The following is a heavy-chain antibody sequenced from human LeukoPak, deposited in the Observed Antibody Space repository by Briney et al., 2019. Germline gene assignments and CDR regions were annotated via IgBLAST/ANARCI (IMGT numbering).Heavy chain of an antibody. CDR1: GFTFSSYA. CDR3: AKDIAAMAPYYGMDV. CDR2: ISYDGSNK. D-gene: IGHD6-6*01. J-gene: IGHJ6*02. Sequence: PGGSLRLSCAASGFTFSSYAMHWVRQAPGKGLEWVAVISYDGSNKYYADSVKGRFTISRDNAKNSLYLQMNSLRAEDTALYYCAKDIAAMAPYYGMDVWGQGTTVTVSS. V-gene: IGHV3-30-3*01.